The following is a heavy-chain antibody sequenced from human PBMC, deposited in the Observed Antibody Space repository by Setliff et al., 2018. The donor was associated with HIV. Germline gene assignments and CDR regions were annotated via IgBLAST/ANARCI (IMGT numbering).Heavy chain of an antibody. D-gene: IGHD4-17*01. V-gene: IGHV4-39*07. CDR1: GGSISSHY. CDR2: IYYSGST. Sequence: KASETLSLTCSVSGGSISSHYWGWIRQPPGKGLEWIGSIYYSGSTYYNPSLKSRLTMSVDKSKNQFSLNLRSVTAADTAVYYCARKVGGDFDYWGQGTLVTVSS. J-gene: IGHJ4*02. CDR3: ARKVGGDFDY.